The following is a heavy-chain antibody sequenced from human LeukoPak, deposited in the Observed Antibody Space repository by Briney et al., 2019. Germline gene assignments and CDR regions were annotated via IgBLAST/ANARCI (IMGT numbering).Heavy chain of an antibody. CDR2: IYYSGST. V-gene: IGHV4-59*01. J-gene: IGHJ2*01. Sequence: SETLSLPCTVSGGSISSYYWSWIRQPPGKGLEWIGYIYYSGSTNYNPSLKSRVTISVDTSKNQFSLKLSSVTAADTAVYYCARAYYGNYWYFDLWGRGTLVTVSS. CDR1: GGSISSYY. D-gene: IGHD3-3*01. CDR3: ARAYYGNYWYFDL.